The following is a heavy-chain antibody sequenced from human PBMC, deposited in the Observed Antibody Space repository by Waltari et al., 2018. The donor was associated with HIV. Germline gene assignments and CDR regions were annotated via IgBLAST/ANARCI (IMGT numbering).Heavy chain of an antibody. CDR2: ISSSGTFT. D-gene: IGHD6-13*01. V-gene: IGHV3-21*01. Sequence: EVQLVESGGGPVKPGGSLRLSCRAPGFTFNRYSQNWVRQAPGKGLEWISSISSSGTFTHYADSVKGRFTISRDNANKSVYLQMNSLRAEDTAVYYCARDSRDNSWSLNFFDPWGQGTLVTVSS. CDR1: GFTFNRYS. CDR3: ARDSRDNSWSLNFFDP. J-gene: IGHJ5*02.